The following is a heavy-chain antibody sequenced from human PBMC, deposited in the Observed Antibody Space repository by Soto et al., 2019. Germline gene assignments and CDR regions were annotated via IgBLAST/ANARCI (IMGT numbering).Heavy chain of an antibody. D-gene: IGHD6-6*01. CDR1: GYTFTSYY. CDR2: INPSGGST. CDR3: GRGRGWAARPLGMDV. J-gene: IGHJ6*01. V-gene: IGHV1-46*01. Sequence: QVQLVQSGAEVKKPGASVKVSCKASGYTFTSYYMHWVRQAPGQGLEWMGIINPSGGSTSYAQKFQGRVTMTRDTSTSTVDRGLSGRRSENTAVYYCGRGRGWAARPLGMDVW.